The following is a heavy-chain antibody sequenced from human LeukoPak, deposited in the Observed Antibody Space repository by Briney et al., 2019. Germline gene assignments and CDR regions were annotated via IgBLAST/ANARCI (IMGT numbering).Heavy chain of an antibody. CDR3: AREDIVVVPAAPATDY. D-gene: IGHD2-2*01. J-gene: IGHJ4*02. CDR1: GGSISSSSYY. Sequence: SETLSLTCTVSGGSISSSSYYWGWIRQPPGKGLEWIGSIYYSGSTYYNPSLKSRVTISVDTSKNQFSLKLSSVTAADTAVYYCAREDIVVVPAAPATDYWGQGTLVTVSS. CDR2: IYYSGST. V-gene: IGHV4-39*07.